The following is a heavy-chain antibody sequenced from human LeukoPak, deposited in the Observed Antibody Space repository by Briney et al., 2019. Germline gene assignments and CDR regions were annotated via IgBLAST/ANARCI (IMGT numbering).Heavy chain of an antibody. V-gene: IGHV1-2*02. D-gene: IGHD3-3*01. Sequence: ASVKVSCKASGYTFTCYYMHWVRQAPGQGREWMGWINPYNGGTNYAQKFQGRVTITRETSISTAYMELSRLRSVDTAVYYCARDGGFVEWLCGYWGQGNLVTVSS. CDR1: GYTFTCYY. CDR3: ARDGGFVEWLCGY. CDR2: INPYNGGT. J-gene: IGHJ4*02.